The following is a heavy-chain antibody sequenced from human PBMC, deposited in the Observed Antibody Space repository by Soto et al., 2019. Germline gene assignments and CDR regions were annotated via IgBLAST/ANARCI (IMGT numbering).Heavy chain of an antibody. V-gene: IGHV1-8*01. CDR3: ARVYFYRSGSYYNVNAFDI. CDR1: GCTFASYA. D-gene: IGHD3-10*01. Sequence: APGTVSGRASGCTFASYAINWVRQATGQGLEWMGWMNPNSGNTGYAQKFQGRVTMTRNTSISTAYMELSSLRSEDTAVYYCARVYFYRSGSYYNVNAFDIWGQGTMVTVSS. J-gene: IGHJ3*02. CDR2: MNPNSGNT.